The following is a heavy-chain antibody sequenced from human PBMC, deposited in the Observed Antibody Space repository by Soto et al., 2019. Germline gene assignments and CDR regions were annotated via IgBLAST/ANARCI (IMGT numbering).Heavy chain of an antibody. J-gene: IGHJ3*02. Sequence: ASVKVSCKASGYTFTSYGISWVRQAPGQGLEWMGWISAYNGNTNYAQKLQGRVTMTTDTSTSTAYMELRSLRSDDTAVFFFWRDISRKQWLVHAFDIWGQGTMVTVSS. CDR2: ISAYNGNT. V-gene: IGHV1-18*01. CDR3: WRDISRKQWLVHAFDI. D-gene: IGHD6-19*01. CDR1: GYTFTSYG.